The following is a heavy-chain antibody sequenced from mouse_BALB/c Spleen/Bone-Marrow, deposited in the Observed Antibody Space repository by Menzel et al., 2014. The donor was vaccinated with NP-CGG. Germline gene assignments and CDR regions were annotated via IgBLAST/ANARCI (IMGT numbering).Heavy chain of an antibody. CDR3: ALTTATPFAY. D-gene: IGHD1-2*01. J-gene: IGHJ3*01. CDR1: GYTFTVHR. CDR2: INPSTAYT. V-gene: IGHV1-4*01. Sequence: QVQLQQSGAELAKPGASVKMSCKASGYTFTVHRIHWVKQRPGQGLEWIGYINPSTAYTEYNQKFKDKATLTADKSSTTAYMQLSSLTSEDSAVYYCALTTATPFAYWGQGTLVTVS.